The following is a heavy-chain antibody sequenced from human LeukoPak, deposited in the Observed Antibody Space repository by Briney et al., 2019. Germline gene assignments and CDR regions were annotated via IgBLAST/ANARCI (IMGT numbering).Heavy chain of an antibody. V-gene: IGHV3-7*01. J-gene: IGHJ4*02. Sequence: PGGSLRLSCAASGFSFSSYWMSWVRQAPGKGLEWVANIKQDGSEKYHVDSVKGRFTISRDNAKNSLYLQMNSLRAEDTAVYYCAGESNDFWSGRRIDYWGQGTLVTVSS. CDR2: IKQDGSEK. CDR3: AGESNDFWSGRRIDY. CDR1: GFSFSSYW. D-gene: IGHD3-3*01.